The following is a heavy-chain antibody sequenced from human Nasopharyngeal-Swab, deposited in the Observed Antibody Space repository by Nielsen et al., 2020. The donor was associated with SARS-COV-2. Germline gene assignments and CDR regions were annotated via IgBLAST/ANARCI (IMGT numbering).Heavy chain of an antibody. CDR1: GVSFAAFY. CDR3: ARGLSGVVPAPILGLGPFYSYYYMDV. CDR2: INQSGNT. V-gene: IGHV4-34*01. D-gene: IGHD2-2*01. J-gene: IGHJ6*03. Sequence: SDTVCRTGGGEGVSFAAFYLGWIRQPPGKGLAWIAEINQSGNTHYNPPLKSRVTMSVDTSKNQFSLRLSSVTAADTAVYYCARGLSGVVPAPILGLGPFYSYYYMDVWGKGTTVTVSS.